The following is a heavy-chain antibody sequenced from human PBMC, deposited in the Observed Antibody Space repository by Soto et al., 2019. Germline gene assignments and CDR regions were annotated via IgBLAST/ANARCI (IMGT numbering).Heavy chain of an antibody. J-gene: IGHJ5*02. CDR2: IIPLFGTT. CDR3: ARAAIHGGSWYFWFDP. V-gene: IGHV1-69*01. D-gene: IGHD6-13*01. Sequence: QVQLVQSGSEVKMPGSSVKVSCKTSGGTFSRHAINWVRQAPGQGLEWMGGIIPLFGTTNYAQKFKGRVTIRADESSSTAYMELSSLTSEDAAVYYCARAAIHGGSWYFWFDPWGQGTLVTVSS. CDR1: GGTFSRHA.